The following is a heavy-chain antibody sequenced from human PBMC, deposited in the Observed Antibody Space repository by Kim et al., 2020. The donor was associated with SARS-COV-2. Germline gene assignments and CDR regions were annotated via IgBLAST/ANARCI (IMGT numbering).Heavy chain of an antibody. CDR2: INTNTGNP. J-gene: IGHJ6*02. CDR3: ARGPRGIFGVVPPGYGMDV. CDR1: GYTFTSYA. V-gene: IGHV7-4-1*02. D-gene: IGHD3-3*01. Sequence: ASVKVSCKASGYTFTSYAMNWVRQAPGQGLEWMGWINTNTGNPTYAQGFTGRFVFSLDTSVSTAYLQISSLKAEDTAVYYCARGPRGIFGVVPPGYGMDVWGQGTTVTVSS.